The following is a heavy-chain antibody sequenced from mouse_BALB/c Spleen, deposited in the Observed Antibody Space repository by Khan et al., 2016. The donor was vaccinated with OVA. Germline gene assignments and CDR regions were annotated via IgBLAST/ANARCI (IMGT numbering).Heavy chain of an antibody. CDR1: GYSITSGYN. J-gene: IGHJ1*01. CDR3: ARAGYYPYFDV. D-gene: IGHD2-3*01. V-gene: IGHV3-1*02. CDR2: IHYSGST. Sequence: EVKLEESGPDLVKPSQSLSLTCTVTGYSITSGYNWHWIRQFPGDKLEWMGYIHYSGSTNYSPSLKSRISITRDTSRNQFFLQLNSVITEDTATYYCARAGYYPYFDVWGAGTTVTVSS.